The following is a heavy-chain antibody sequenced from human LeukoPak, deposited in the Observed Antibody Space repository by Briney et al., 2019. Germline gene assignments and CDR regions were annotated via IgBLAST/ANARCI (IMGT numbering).Heavy chain of an antibody. CDR2: ISSSGSTI. V-gene: IGHV3-48*03. J-gene: IGHJ5*02. CDR3: AREVVVVAVTSKYNWFDP. Sequence: PGGSLRLSCAASGFTFSSYEMNWVRQAPGKGLEWVSYISSSGSTIYYADSVKGRFTISRDNAKNSLYLQMNSLRAEDTAVYYCAREVVVVAVTSKYNWFDPWGQGTLVTVSS. CDR1: GFTFSSYE. D-gene: IGHD2-15*01.